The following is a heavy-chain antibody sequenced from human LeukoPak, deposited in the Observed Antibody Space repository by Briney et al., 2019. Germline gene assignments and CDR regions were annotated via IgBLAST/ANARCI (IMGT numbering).Heavy chain of an antibody. V-gene: IGHV1-18*01. D-gene: IGHD1-26*01. J-gene: IGHJ5*02. CDR2: INTDNGNT. CDR3: ARDQGGATSDP. Sequence: ASVKVSCKASGYTFTSYGISWVRQAPGQGLEWMGWINTDNGNTNYAQKLQGRVTMTTDTSTSTAYMELRTLRSDDTTVYYCARDQGGATSDPWGQGTLVTVSS. CDR1: GYTFTSYG.